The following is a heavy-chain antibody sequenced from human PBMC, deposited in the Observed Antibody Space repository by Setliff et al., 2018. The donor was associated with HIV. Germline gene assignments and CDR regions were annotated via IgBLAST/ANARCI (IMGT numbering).Heavy chain of an antibody. D-gene: IGHD3-16*01. CDR3: ARAVASKNIRGEYYFDY. Sequence: ASVKVSCKASGYAFTSYFMHWVRQAPGQGLEWMGIIDPSDGSTSYAQKFQDRVTMTRDTSTSTVYMELSSLRSEATAVYYCARAVASKNIRGEYYFDYWGQGTLVTV. CDR1: GYAFTSYF. J-gene: IGHJ4*02. V-gene: IGHV1-46*01. CDR2: IDPSDGST.